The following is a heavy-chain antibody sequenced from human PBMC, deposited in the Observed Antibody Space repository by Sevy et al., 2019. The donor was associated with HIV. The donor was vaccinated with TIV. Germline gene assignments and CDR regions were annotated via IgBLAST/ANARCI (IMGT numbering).Heavy chain of an antibody. J-gene: IGHJ5*02. Sequence: GGSLRLSCAASGFTFSSYWMSWVRQAPGKGLEWVANIKQDGSGKYYVASVKGRFTISRDNAKNPLYLQMNSLRAEDTAVYSCARDQAARITIVGVVHWFDPWGQGTLVTVS. CDR2: IKQDGSGK. CDR3: ARDQAARITIVGVVHWFDP. CDR1: GFTFSSYW. D-gene: IGHD3-3*01. V-gene: IGHV3-7*01.